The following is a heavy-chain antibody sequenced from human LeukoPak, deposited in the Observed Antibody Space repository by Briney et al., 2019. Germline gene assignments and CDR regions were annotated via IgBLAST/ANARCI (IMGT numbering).Heavy chain of an antibody. CDR2: IKQDGSEK. CDR3: ASKVVVVAATPKELAPYYYGMDV. Sequence: GGSLRLSCAASGFTFSSYWMSWVRQAPGKGLEWVANIKQDGSEKYYVDSVKGRFTISRDNAKNSLYLQMNSLRAEDTAVYYCASKVVVVAATPKELAPYYYGMDVWGQGTTVTVSS. V-gene: IGHV3-7*03. CDR1: GFTFSSYW. D-gene: IGHD2-15*01. J-gene: IGHJ6*02.